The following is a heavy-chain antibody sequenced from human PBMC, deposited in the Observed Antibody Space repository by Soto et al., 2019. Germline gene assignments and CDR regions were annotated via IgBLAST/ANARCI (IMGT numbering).Heavy chain of an antibody. CDR2: IIPIFGTA. CDR3: VSVYCTNGVCYPAPFDY. J-gene: IGHJ4*01. D-gene: IGHD2-8*01. CDR1: GGTFSSYA. Sequence: QVQLVQSGAEVKKPGSSVKVSCKASGGTFSSYAISWVRQAPGQGLEWMGGIIPIFGTANYAQKFQGRVTITADEATSTAYMELSSLRSEDTAVHYCVSVYCTNGVCYPAPFDYWGHGTLVTVSS. V-gene: IGHV1-69*01.